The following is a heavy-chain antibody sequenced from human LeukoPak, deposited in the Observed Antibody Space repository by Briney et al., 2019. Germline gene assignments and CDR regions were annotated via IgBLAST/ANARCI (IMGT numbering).Heavy chain of an antibody. CDR1: GGSISSGNYY. Sequence: SETLSLTCTVSGGSISSGNYYWSWIRQPAGKGLEWIGRIHISESTKYSPSLKSRVTISVDTSKNQFSLKLSSVTAADTAVYYCARDAKVVPAARGLWYFDLWGRGTLVTVS. D-gene: IGHD2-2*01. V-gene: IGHV4-61*02. CDR3: ARDAKVVPAARGLWYFDL. J-gene: IGHJ2*01. CDR2: IHISEST.